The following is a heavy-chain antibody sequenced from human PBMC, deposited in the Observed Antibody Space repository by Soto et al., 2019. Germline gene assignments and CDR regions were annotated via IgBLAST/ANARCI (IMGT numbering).Heavy chain of an antibody. V-gene: IGHV4-39*01. Sequence: QLQLQESGPGLVMPSETLSLTCTVSGDSISGSPYFWGWIRQPPGKRLEWIGSIFYDGYTLYTPSLRSRVTISVETYKNQFSLKLASVAAADTATYFCARLQAAVPHYWGQGTLVTVSS. CDR1: GDSISGSPYF. CDR2: IFYDGYT. CDR3: ARLQAAVPHY. J-gene: IGHJ4*02. D-gene: IGHD6-13*01.